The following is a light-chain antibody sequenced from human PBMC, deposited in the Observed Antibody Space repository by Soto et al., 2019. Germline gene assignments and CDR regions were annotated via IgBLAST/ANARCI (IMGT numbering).Light chain of an antibody. J-gene: IGKJ4*01. CDR1: QTVNNNY. CDR3: QQYGSSPLT. Sequence: ELVLTQSPGTLSLSPGERATLSCRASQTVNNNYLAWYQQIPGQAPRLLISGASGRATGTPDRFSGSASGTDFTLTISRLEHEDFAVYYCQQYGSSPLTFGGGTNVDIK. V-gene: IGKV3-20*01. CDR2: GAS.